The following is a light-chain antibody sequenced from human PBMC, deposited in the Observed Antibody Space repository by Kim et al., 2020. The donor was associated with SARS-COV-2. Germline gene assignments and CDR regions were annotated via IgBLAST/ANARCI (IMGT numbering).Light chain of an antibody. V-gene: IGLV3-1*01. Sequence: SYELTQPPSVSVSPGQTASIACSGDKLGDKYACWYQQKPGQSPVLVISQDSKRPSGIPERFSGSNSGNTATLTISGTQAMDEADYYCQAWDSSVYVF. CDR2: QDS. J-gene: IGLJ1*01. CDR3: QAWDSSVYV. CDR1: KLGDKY.